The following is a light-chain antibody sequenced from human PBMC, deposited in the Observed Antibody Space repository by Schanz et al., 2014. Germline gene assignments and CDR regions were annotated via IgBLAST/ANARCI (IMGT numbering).Light chain of an antibody. V-gene: IGLV2-14*03. J-gene: IGLJ2*01. CDR3: SSYATTNTLV. Sequence: QSALTQPASVSGSPGQSITISCTGTSSDVGGYNYVSWYQQHPGKAPKLMIYDVSNRPSGVSNRFSGSESGNTASLTISGLQAEDEADYYCSSYATTNTLVFGGGTKLTVL. CDR2: DVS. CDR1: SSDVGGYNY.